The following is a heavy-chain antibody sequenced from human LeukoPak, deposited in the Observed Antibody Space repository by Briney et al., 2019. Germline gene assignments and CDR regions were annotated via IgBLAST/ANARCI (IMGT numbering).Heavy chain of an antibody. Sequence: ASVKVSCKASGGTFCSYAISWVRQAPGQGLEWLGGIIPIFGTANYAQKFQGRVTITTDESTSTAYMELSSLRSEDTPVYYSARRYSYGYNGAFDIWGQGTMVTVSS. CDR2: IIPIFGTA. CDR1: GGTFCSYA. J-gene: IGHJ3*02. CDR3: ARRYSYGYNGAFDI. V-gene: IGHV1-69*05. D-gene: IGHD5-18*01.